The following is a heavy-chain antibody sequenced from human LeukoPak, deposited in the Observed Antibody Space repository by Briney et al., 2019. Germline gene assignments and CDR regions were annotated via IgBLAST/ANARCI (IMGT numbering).Heavy chain of an antibody. V-gene: IGHV3-23*01. CDR1: GFTFSSYA. D-gene: IGHD3-22*01. Sequence: PGGSLRLSCAASGFTFSSYAMSWVRQAPGKGLEWVSAISGSGGSTYYADSVKGRFTISRDNSKNTLYLQMNSLRAEDTAVYYCPSLYYYDSSGYTIFDYWGQGTLVTVSS. J-gene: IGHJ4*02. CDR3: PSLYYYDSSGYTIFDY. CDR2: ISGSGGST.